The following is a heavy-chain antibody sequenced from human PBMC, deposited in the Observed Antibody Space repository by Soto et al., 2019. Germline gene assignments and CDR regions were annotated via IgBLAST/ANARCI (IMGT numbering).Heavy chain of an antibody. V-gene: IGHV4-39*01. Sequence: QLQLQESGPGLVKPSETLSLTCTVSGGSISSSSDYWRWIRQPPGKGLEWMGSIHYSGSTYHNLSLKGRVTMSVDTSKNQLSLKLRFVTAADTAVYYCARRIAVAGGHWYFDLWGRGTLVTVSS. D-gene: IGHD6-19*01. CDR2: IHYSGST. CDR3: ARRIAVAGGHWYFDL. CDR1: GGSISSSSDY. J-gene: IGHJ2*01.